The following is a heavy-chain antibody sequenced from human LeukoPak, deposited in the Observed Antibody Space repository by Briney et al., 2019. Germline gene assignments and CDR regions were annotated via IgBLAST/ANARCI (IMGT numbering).Heavy chain of an antibody. V-gene: IGHV4-59*01. CDR1: GGSISSYY. Sequence: SETLSLTCTVSGGSISSYYWSWIRQPPGKGLEWIGYIYYSGSTNYNPSLKSRVTISVDTSKNQFSLKLSSVTAADTAVYYCARDSMVRGAFYGMDVRGQGTTVTVSS. D-gene: IGHD3-10*01. CDR3: ARDSMVRGAFYGMDV. CDR2: IYYSGST. J-gene: IGHJ6*02.